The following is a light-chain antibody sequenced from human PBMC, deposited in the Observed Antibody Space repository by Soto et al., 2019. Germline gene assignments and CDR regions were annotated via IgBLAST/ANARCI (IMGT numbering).Light chain of an antibody. Sequence: QSALTQPASVSGSPGQSITISCTGTSSDVGTYNLVTWYQQHPGKVPKLILYEGNKRPSGVSDRFSASKSGNTASLTISGLQAEDEADYYCSSYAPSRTLLFGGGTKLTVL. V-gene: IGLV2-23*01. CDR1: SSDVGTYNL. J-gene: IGLJ3*02. CDR2: EGN. CDR3: SSYAPSRTLL.